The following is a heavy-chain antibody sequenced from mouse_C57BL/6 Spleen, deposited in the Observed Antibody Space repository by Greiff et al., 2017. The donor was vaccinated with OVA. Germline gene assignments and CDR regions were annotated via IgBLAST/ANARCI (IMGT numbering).Heavy chain of an antibody. D-gene: IGHD1-1*01. V-gene: IGHV3-6*01. Sequence: EVQRVESGPGLVKPSQSLSLTCSVTGYSITSGYYWNWIRQFPGNKLEWMGYISYDGSNNYNPSLKNRISITRDTSKNQFFLKLNSVTTEDTATYYCAREAYYYGSSRYFDVWGTGTTVTVSS. CDR3: AREAYYYGSSRYFDV. CDR1: GYSITSGYY. CDR2: ISYDGSN. J-gene: IGHJ1*03.